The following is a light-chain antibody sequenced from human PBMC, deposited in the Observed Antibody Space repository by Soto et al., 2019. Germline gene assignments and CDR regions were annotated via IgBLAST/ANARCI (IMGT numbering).Light chain of an antibody. CDR3: QQSFKTPIT. Sequence: DIQMTQSPSTLSASIVDTIISTCRASQDVSQSLAWYQHKPGKAPNLLIYAASNLQSGVPSRFSGSGSGTDFTLTLANLQPEDFATYYCQQSFKTPITFGQGTRLEIK. J-gene: IGKJ5*01. CDR1: QDVSQS. CDR2: AAS. V-gene: IGKV1-39*01.